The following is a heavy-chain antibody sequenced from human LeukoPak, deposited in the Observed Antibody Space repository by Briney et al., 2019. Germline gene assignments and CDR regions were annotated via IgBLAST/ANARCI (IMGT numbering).Heavy chain of an antibody. CDR2: INHSGST. CDR3: ASGLQTHYYYYMDV. V-gene: IGHV4-34*01. J-gene: IGHJ6*03. Sequence: SETLSLTCAVYGGSFSGYYWSWIRQPPGKGLEWIGEINHSGSTNCNPSLKSRVTISVDTSKNQFSLKLSSVTAADTAVYYCASGLQTHYYYYMDVWGKGTTVTVSS. D-gene: IGHD4-11*01. CDR1: GGSFSGYY.